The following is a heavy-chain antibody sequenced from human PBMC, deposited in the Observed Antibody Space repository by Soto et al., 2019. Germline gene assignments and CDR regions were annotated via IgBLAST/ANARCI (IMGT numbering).Heavy chain of an antibody. CDR2: IYYSGNT. CDR1: GGSVGSGSYY. D-gene: IGHD3-3*02. Sequence: SETLSLTCTVSGGSVGSGSYYWSWIRQPLGKGLEWIGYIYYSGNTDDNPSLRGRATISVDKAKNHFSMQLTSVTSADTAIYYCARDSVLAYY. V-gene: IGHV4-61*03. J-gene: IGHJ6*03. CDR3: ARDSVLAYY.